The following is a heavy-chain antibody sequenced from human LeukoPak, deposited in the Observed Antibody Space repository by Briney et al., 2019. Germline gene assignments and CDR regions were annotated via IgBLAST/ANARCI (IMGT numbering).Heavy chain of an antibody. CDR3: ARRDTGSGSYDYFGD. CDR1: GGSISSDSYY. CDR2: IYYSGST. Sequence: SETLSLTCTVSGGSISSDSYYWGWIRQPPGKGLEWIGSIYYSGSTYYNPSLKSRVTISVDTSKNHFSLRLTSVTAADTAVYYCARRDTGSGSYDYFGDWGQGALVTVSS. V-gene: IGHV4-39*02. J-gene: IGHJ4*02. D-gene: IGHD3-10*01.